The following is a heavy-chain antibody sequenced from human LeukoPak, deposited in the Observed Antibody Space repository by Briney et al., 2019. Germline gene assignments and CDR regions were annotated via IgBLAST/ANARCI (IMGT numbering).Heavy chain of an antibody. CDR1: GYTFTSYD. J-gene: IGHJ6*03. CDR3: ARGSDSSGYYLNYMDV. Sequence: ASVKVSCKASGYTFTSYDINWVRQATGQGLEWMGWMNPNSGNTGYAQKFQGRVTMTRDMSTGTVYMELSSLRSEDTAVYYCARGSDSSGYYLNYMDVWGKGTTVTVSS. D-gene: IGHD3-22*01. V-gene: IGHV1-8*02. CDR2: MNPNSGNT.